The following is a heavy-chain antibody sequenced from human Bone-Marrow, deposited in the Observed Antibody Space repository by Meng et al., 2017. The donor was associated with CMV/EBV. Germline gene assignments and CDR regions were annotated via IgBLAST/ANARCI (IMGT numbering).Heavy chain of an antibody. V-gene: IGHV4-38-2*02. CDR2: IYHSGNS. D-gene: IGHD3-22*01. CDR3: ARAEYFYDSSGLGRDPTYFDY. CDR1: GYSISSGYY. J-gene: IGHJ4*02. Sequence: GSLRLSCTVSGYSISSGYYWGWIRQPPGKGLEWIGSIYHSGNSYYNPSLKSRVTISVDTSKNQFSLKLRSVTAADTAVYYCARAEYFYDSSGLGRDPTYFDYWGRGTLVTVPS.